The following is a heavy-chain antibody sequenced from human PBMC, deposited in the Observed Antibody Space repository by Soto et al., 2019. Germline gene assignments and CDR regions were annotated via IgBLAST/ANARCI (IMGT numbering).Heavy chain of an antibody. CDR2: IIPILGIA. CDR1: GGTFSSYT. V-gene: IGHV1-69*02. CDR3: ARGRAVRGVNSYYGMDV. D-gene: IGHD3-10*01. Sequence: ASVKVSCKASGGTFSSYTISWVRQAPGQGLEWMGRIIPILGIANYAQKFQGRVTITADKSTSTAYMELSSLRSEDTAVYYCARGRAVRGVNSYYGMDVWGQGTTVTVSS. J-gene: IGHJ6*02.